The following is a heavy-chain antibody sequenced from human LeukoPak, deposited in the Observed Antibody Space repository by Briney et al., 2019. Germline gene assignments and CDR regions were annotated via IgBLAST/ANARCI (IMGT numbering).Heavy chain of an antibody. Sequence: GGSLRLSCAASGFTFSSYSMNWGRQAPGKGLEWVSSIISSSSYIYYADSVKGRFTISRDNAQNSLYLQMNSLRAEDTAVYYCARDGEDLRPPYGDYPPTLGYWGQGTLVTVSS. CDR3: ARDGEDLRPPYGDYPPTLGY. V-gene: IGHV3-21*01. CDR2: IISSSSYI. D-gene: IGHD4-17*01. J-gene: IGHJ4*02. CDR1: GFTFSSYS.